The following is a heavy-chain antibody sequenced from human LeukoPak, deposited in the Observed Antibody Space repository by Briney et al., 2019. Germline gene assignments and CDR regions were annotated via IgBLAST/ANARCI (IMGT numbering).Heavy chain of an antibody. CDR1: GGSISSYY. D-gene: IGHD6-19*01. Sequence: SETLSLTCTVSGGSISSYYWSWIRQPPGKGLEWIGYIYYSGSTNYNPSLKSRVTISVDTSKNQFSLKLSSVTAADTAVYYCARVGGYGAQLDYYMDVWGKGTTVTVSS. CDR2: IYYSGST. J-gene: IGHJ6*03. V-gene: IGHV4-59*12. CDR3: ARVGGYGAQLDYYMDV.